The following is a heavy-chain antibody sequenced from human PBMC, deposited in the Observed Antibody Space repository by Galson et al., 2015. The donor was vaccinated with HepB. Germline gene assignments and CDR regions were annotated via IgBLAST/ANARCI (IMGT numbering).Heavy chain of an antibody. D-gene: IGHD6-13*01. CDR1: GDSVSANSAA. CDR3: ARVEQQVVPTGWFDP. CDR2: TYYRSKWYN. J-gene: IGHJ5*02. Sequence: CAISGDSVSANSAAWNWIRQSPSRGLEWLGRTYYRSKWYNAYAVSVKSRITINPDTSRNQFSLQLNSVTPDDTAVYYCARVEQQVVPTGWFDPWGQGTLVTVSS. V-gene: IGHV6-1*01.